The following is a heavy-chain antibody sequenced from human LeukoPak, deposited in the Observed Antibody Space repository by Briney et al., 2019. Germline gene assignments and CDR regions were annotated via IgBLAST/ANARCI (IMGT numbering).Heavy chain of an antibody. CDR3: AKVKGIASGLYYFFYMDV. CDR1: GFTFSTYA. V-gene: IGHV3-23*01. CDR2: ISGSGGNT. Sequence: GGSLRLSCAASGFTFSTYAMSWVRQAPGKGLEWVSSISGSGGNTYYADSVKGRFTISRDNSKNTVYLEMNSLRADDTAVYYCAKVKGIASGLYYFFYMDVWGKGTTVTVSS. J-gene: IGHJ6*03. D-gene: IGHD6-19*01.